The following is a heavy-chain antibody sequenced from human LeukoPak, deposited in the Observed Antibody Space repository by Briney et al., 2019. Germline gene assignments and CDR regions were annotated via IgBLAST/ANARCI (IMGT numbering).Heavy chain of an antibody. J-gene: IGHJ4*02. D-gene: IGHD3/OR15-3a*01. CDR3: ARKKSPPFWTLSGDYFDY. Sequence: PEGSLRLSCAASGFTFSSYWMSWVRQAPGKGLEWVANIKRDGSEKYYVDSVKGRFTISRDNAKNSLYLQMNSLRAEDTAVYYCARKKSPPFWTLSGDYFDYWGQGTLVTVSS. CDR2: IKRDGSEK. V-gene: IGHV3-7*01. CDR1: GFTFSSYW.